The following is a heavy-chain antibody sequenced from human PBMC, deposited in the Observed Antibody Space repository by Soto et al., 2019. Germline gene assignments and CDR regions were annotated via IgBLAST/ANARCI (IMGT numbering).Heavy chain of an antibody. CDR2: ITDVGDPK. D-gene: IGHD5-12*01. J-gene: IGHJ6*02. CDR3: AKDRDIAYHLEGGFYYSGMDV. CDR1: GFTFSSYS. V-gene: IGHV3-23*01. Sequence: GGSLRLSCAASGFTFSSYSMNWVRQAPGKGLEWVSTITDVGDPKYYADSVKGRFTISRDNSKNTLFLQMNSLRAEDTARYYCAKDRDIAYHLEGGFYYSGMDVWGQGTTVTVSS.